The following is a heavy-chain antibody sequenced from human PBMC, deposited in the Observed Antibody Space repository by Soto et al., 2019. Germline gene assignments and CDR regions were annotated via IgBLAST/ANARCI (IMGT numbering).Heavy chain of an antibody. V-gene: IGHV5-51*07. Sequence: PGESLKISCKGSRYSFTNYWIGWMHQMPGKGLEWMGIIYPGDSDTSYSPSFQGHVTISADKSISTAYLQWSSLKASDTAMYYCARVAYDSNYVMDVWGQGTTVTVSS. CDR1: RYSFTNYW. CDR3: ARVAYDSNYVMDV. J-gene: IGHJ6*02. CDR2: IYPGDSDT. D-gene: IGHD3-22*01.